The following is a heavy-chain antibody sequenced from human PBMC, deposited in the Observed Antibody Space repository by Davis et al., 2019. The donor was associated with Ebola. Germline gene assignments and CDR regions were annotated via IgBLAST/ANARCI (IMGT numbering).Heavy chain of an antibody. J-gene: IGHJ4*02. V-gene: IGHV4-4*02. D-gene: IGHD3-22*01. Sequence: GSLRLSCAVSGGSISSSNWWSWVRQSPGKGLEWIGEIYHSGTTNYNPSLKSRVTISVDKSKNQFSLKLSSVTAADTAVYYCARDYYDSNGYLYYFDYWGQGTLVTVSS. CDR2: IYHSGTT. CDR1: GGSISSSNW. CDR3: ARDYYDSNGYLYYFDY.